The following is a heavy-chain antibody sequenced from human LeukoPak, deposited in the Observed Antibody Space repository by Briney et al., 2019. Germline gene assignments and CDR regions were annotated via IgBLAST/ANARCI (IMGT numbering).Heavy chain of an antibody. V-gene: IGHV4-39*07. CDR2: IYYSGST. CDR1: GGSISSSSYY. D-gene: IGHD3-9*01. J-gene: IGHJ4*02. CDR3: ARVNRYFDWLLFFDY. Sequence: PSETLSLTCTVSGGSISSSSYYWGWIRQPPGKGLEWIGSIYYSGSTYYNPSLKSRVTISVDTSKNQFSLKLSSVTAADTAVYYCARVNRYFDWLLFFDYWGQGTLVTVSS.